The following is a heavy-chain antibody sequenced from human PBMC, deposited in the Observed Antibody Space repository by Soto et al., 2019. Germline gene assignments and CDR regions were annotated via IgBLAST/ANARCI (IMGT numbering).Heavy chain of an antibody. J-gene: IGHJ6*02. D-gene: IGHD2-15*01. V-gene: IGHV1-69*02. CDR2: IIPALGVE. Sequence: QVQLVQSGAEVKKPGSSVKVSCKASGGSFTSLIITWVRQAPGQGLEWMGRIIPALGVEYYAQKFQGRVTITADKTTTTAYLELTSLTSEDTAVYYCSNSPNPGSATPSYPGMDVWGRGTTVTVSS. CDR3: SNSPNPGSATPSYPGMDV. CDR1: GGSFTSLI.